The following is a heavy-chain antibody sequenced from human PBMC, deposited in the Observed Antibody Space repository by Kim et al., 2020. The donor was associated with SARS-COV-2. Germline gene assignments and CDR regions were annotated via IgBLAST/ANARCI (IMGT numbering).Heavy chain of an antibody. CDR2: IKSKTDGGTT. D-gene: IGHD3-10*01. J-gene: IGHJ3*02. CDR1: GFTFSNAW. Sequence: GGSLRLSCAASGFTFSNAWMSWVRQAPGKGLEWVGRIKSKTDGGTTDYAAPVKVRVTISRDDSKNTLYLQMNSLKTEDTAVYYCSVRGVIIDDAFDIWGQGTMVTVSS. V-gene: IGHV3-15*01. CDR3: SVRGVIIDDAFDI.